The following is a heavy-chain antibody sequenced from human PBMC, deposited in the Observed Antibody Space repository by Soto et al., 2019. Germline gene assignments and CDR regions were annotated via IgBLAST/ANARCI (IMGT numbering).Heavy chain of an antibody. CDR3: ARARTLGYSSIDYYGMDV. CDR2: TYYRSKWYN. D-gene: IGHD6-19*01. Sequence: SQTLSLTCAICGGSVSSNSSAWNWIRQSPSRGLEWLGRTYYRSKWYNDYAVSVKSRITINPDTSKNQFSLQLNSVTPEDTAVYYCARARTLGYSSIDYYGMDVWGQGTTVTVSS. CDR1: GGSVSSNSSA. J-gene: IGHJ6*02. V-gene: IGHV6-1*01.